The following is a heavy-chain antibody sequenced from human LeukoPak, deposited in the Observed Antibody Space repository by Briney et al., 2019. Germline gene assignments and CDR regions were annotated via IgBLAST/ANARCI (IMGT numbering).Heavy chain of an antibody. CDR2: ISSSSSYI. D-gene: IGHD3-10*01. V-gene: IGHV3-21*01. J-gene: IGHJ4*02. CDR1: GFTFSSYS. Sequence: GGSLRLSCAASGFTFSSYSMNWVRQAPGKGLEWVSSISSSSSYIYYADSVKGRFTISRDNAKNSLYLQMNSLRAEDTAVYYCAGDDYYYGSGSPIDYWGQGTLVTVSS. CDR3: AGDDYYYGSGSPIDY.